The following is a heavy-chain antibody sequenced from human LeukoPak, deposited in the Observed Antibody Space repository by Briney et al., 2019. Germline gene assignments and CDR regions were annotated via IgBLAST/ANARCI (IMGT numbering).Heavy chain of an antibody. V-gene: IGHV1-8*01. J-gene: IGHJ6*02. CDR2: RNPNSGRT. CDR1: GYTFTNYD. Sequence: ASVKVACKASGYTFTNYDINWVRQATGQVLEWMGWRNPNSGRTGFAQKFQGRLTMTADTSISTAYMELSSLTSDDTAVYYCARGPVSTHGMDVWGQGTTVTVSS. CDR3: ARGPVSTHGMDV. D-gene: IGHD6-13*01.